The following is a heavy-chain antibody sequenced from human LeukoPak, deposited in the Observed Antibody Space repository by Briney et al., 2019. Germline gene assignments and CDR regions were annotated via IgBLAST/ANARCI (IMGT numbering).Heavy chain of an antibody. J-gene: IGHJ6*03. CDR3: ARDFSSSSTVYYYYYMDV. D-gene: IGHD6-6*01. V-gene: IGHV4-38-2*02. Sequence: SETLSLTCTVSGYSISSGYYWGWIRQPPGKGLEWIGTIYYSGTTYYNPSLKSRVTISLDTSKNQFSLKLSSVTAADTAIYYCARDFSSSSTVYYYYYMDVWGKGTTVTVSS. CDR2: IYYSGTT. CDR1: GYSISSGYY.